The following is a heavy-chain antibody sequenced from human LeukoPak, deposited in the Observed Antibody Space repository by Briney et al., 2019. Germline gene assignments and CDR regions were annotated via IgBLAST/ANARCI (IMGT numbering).Heavy chain of an antibody. CDR2: IYHSGST. CDR3: ARTSSLLYYMDV. CDR1: GGSISSYY. V-gene: IGHV4-59*12. Sequence: SETLSLTCTVSGGSISSYYWRWIRQPPGKGLEGIGYIYHSGSTYYNPALKSRVIISVDKSKNQFSLKLSSVTAADTAVYYCARTSSLLYYMDVWGKGTTVTVSS. D-gene: IGHD2-2*01. J-gene: IGHJ6*03.